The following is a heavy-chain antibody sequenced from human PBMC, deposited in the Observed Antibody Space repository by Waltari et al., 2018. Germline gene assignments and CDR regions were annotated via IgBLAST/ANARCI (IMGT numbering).Heavy chain of an antibody. CDR2: IWYDGSNK. J-gene: IGHJ4*02. CDR1: GFTFSSYG. D-gene: IGHD4-17*01. V-gene: IGHV3-33*01. Sequence: QVQLVASGGGVVQPGSSLRLSCAASGFTFSSYGSHGVRQATGKGPEWVAVIWYDGSNKYYADSVKGRFTISRDNSKNTLYLQMNSLRAEDTAVYYCASFRDYGGNPVGEYWGQGTLVTVSS. CDR3: ASFRDYGGNPVGEY.